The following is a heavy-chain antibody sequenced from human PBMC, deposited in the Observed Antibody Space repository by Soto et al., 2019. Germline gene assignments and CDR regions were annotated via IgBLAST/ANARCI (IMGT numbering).Heavy chain of an antibody. V-gene: IGHV1-2*04. CDR2: INPNSGGT. J-gene: IGHJ4*02. CDR3: ARSPAGIAAAGLDY. D-gene: IGHD6-13*01. Sequence: ASVKVSCKASGYTFTGYYMHWVRQAPGQGLEWMGWINPNSGGTNYAQKFQGWVTMTRDTSISTAYMELSRLRSDDTAVYYCARSPAGIAAAGLDYWGQGTLVTVSS. CDR1: GYTFTGYY.